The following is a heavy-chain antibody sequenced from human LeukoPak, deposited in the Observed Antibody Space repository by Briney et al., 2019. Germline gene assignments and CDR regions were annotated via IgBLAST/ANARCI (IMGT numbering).Heavy chain of an antibody. V-gene: IGHV3-53*01. D-gene: IGHD3-22*01. Sequence: GGSLRLSCAASGFIVSGKYMSWVRQAPGKGLEWVSVIRSGGSTSYADSVKGRFTISRDNSKNTLYLQMNSLRAEDTAVYYCAREGSFDSSGYNDALDIWGQGTMVTVSA. CDR2: IRSGGST. CDR1: GFIVSGKY. CDR3: AREGSFDSSGYNDALDI. J-gene: IGHJ3*02.